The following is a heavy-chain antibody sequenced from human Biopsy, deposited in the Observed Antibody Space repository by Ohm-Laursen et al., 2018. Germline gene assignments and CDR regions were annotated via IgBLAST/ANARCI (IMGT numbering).Heavy chain of an antibody. V-gene: IGHV1-18*01. CDR3: TTDRTGRALFDN. J-gene: IGHJ4*02. D-gene: IGHD3/OR15-3a*01. CDR1: GHTLTNPD. CDR2: VNGYSIST. Sequence: SSVKVSCKASGHTLTNPDISWVRQAPGQGLEWLGWVNGYSISTNYAPKFQGRIIMTTDTSTSTVYMELRSLRSDDTAMYYCTTDRTGRALFDNWGQGSLVTVSS.